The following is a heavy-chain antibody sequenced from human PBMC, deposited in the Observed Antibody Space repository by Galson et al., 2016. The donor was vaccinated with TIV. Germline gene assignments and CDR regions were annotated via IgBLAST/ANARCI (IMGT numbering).Heavy chain of an antibody. J-gene: IGHJ4*02. CDR2: MSAYSGAS. CDR1: GYTFSNFA. V-gene: IGHV1-18*01. D-gene: IGHD6-6*01. CDR3: ASYSSTSSRRFDY. Sequence: SVKVSCKASGYTFSNFAITWVRQAPGQGLEWMGYMSAYSGASNYAQEFQGRVTITTDTSTSTAYMELRNLRFDDTAVYYCASYSSTSSRRFDYWGQGTLVTVSA.